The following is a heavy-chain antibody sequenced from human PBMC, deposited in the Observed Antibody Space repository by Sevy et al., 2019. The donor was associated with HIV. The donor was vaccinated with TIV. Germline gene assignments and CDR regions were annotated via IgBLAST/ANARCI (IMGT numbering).Heavy chain of an antibody. CDR1: GFSVSSNY. CDR3: AREDIVLGEDNYYGIDV. Sequence: GGSLRRSYTASGFSVSSNYMSWVRQAPGKGPEWVSVIHSGGKISYADSVQGRFTISRDNSKNTLYLQMNSLRAEDTAVYYCAREDIVLGEDNYYGIDVWGQGTTVTVSS. V-gene: IGHV3-53*01. CDR2: IHSGGKI. J-gene: IGHJ6*02. D-gene: IGHD2-15*01.